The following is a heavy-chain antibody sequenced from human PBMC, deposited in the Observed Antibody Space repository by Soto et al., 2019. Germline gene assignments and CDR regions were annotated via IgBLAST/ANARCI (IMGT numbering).Heavy chain of an antibody. CDR1: GYTFTHFY. CDR3: AIDEGGYDILTGYYKAHHFDY. Sequence: QVQLVQSGAEVKKHGESVKVSCSASGYTFTHFYITWVRQAPGQGLEWMGAISPHNFNTNFAQKFQGSVTLTTDTCTITAYMESRSMRSDDTAVYYCAIDEGGYDILTGYYKAHHFDYWGQGVLVTVSS. D-gene: IGHD3-9*01. V-gene: IGHV1-18*01. J-gene: IGHJ4*02. CDR2: ISPHNFNT.